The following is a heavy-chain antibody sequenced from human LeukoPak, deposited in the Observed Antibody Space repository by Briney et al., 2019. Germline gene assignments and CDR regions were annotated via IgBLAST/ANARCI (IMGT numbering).Heavy chain of an antibody. J-gene: IGHJ4*02. CDR3: ATLAYCGGDCYWAPFDY. D-gene: IGHD2-21*02. V-gene: IGHV3-23*01. CDR2: ISGSGGST. Sequence: GGSLRLSCAASGFTFSSYAMSWVRQAPGKGLEWVSAISGSGGSTYYADSVKGRFTISRDNPKNTLYLQMNSLRAEDTAVYYCATLAYCGGDCYWAPFDYWGQGTLVTVSS. CDR1: GFTFSSYA.